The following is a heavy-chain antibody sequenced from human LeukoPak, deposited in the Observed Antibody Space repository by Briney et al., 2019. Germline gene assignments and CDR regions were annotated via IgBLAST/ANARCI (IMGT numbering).Heavy chain of an antibody. CDR2: ISWNSGSI. D-gene: IGHD3-22*01. Sequence: GRSLRLSCAASGFTFDDYAMHWVRQAPGKGLEWVSGISWNSGSIGYADSVKGRFTISRDNSKNTLYLQMNSLRAEDTAVYYCAKGRPQHYYDSSGYRYDFDYWGQGTLVTVSS. CDR3: AKGRPQHYYDSSGYRYDFDY. V-gene: IGHV3-9*01. CDR1: GFTFDDYA. J-gene: IGHJ4*02.